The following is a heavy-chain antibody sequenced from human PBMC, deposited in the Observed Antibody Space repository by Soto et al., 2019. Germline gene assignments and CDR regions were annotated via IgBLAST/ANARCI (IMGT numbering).Heavy chain of an antibody. J-gene: IGHJ4*02. CDR3: AKTPWEKYYSSWFDC. CDR1: GFTFNSYG. CDR2: ISHDGTNK. V-gene: IGHV3-30*18. Sequence: QVQLVESGGGVVQPGRSLRLSCAASGFTFNSYGMHWVRQAPGKGREWVASISHDGTNKYYVDSVKGRFTISRDNSKSTLYLQMNSLRAEDTAVYYCAKTPWEKYYSSWFDCWGQGTLVTVSS. D-gene: IGHD1-26*01.